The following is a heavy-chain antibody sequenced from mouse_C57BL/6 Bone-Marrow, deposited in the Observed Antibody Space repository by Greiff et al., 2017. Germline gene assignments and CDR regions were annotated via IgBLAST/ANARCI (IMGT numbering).Heavy chain of an antibody. D-gene: IGHD1-1*01. Sequence: DVKLVESGGGLVQPGGSLKLSCAASGFTFSDYYMYWVRPTPEKRLEWVAYISNGGGSTYYPDTVKGRFTISRDNAKNTLYLQMSRLKSEDTAMYYCARQGYYGSSSWFAYWGQGTLVTVSA. V-gene: IGHV5-12*01. J-gene: IGHJ3*01. CDR2: ISNGGGST. CDR1: GFTFSDYY. CDR3: ARQGYYGSSSWFAY.